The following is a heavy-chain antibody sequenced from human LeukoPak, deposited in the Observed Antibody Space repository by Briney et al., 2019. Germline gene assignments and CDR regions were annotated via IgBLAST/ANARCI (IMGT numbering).Heavy chain of an antibody. Sequence: GGSLRLSCAASGFTFSSYSMSWVRQAPGKGLEWVSGINWNGGSTGYADSVKGRFTISRDTSKNTLFLQMNSLRVEDTAVYYCARELVRAFDHWGQGTLVTVSS. CDR1: GFTFSSYS. J-gene: IGHJ4*02. V-gene: IGHV3-20*04. CDR3: ARELVRAFDH. CDR2: INWNGGST.